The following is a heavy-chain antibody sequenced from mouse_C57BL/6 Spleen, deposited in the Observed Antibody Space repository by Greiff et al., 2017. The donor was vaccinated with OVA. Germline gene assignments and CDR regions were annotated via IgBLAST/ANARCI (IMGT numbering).Heavy chain of an antibody. J-gene: IGHJ2*01. CDR3: ARGIYYDPYFDY. CDR1: GYTFTSYW. V-gene: IGHV1-52*01. Sequence: QVQLQQPGAELVRPGSSVKLSCKASGYTFTSYWMHWVKQRPIQGLEWIGNIDPSDSETHYNQKFKDKATLTVDKSSSTAYMQLSSLTSKDSAVYYCARGIYYDPYFDYWGQGTTLTVSS. CDR2: IDPSDSET. D-gene: IGHD2-4*01.